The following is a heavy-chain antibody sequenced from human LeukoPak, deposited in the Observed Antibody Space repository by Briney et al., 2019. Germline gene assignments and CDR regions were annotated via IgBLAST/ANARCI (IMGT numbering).Heavy chain of an antibody. CDR2: TYYRSKWYN. CDR3: ARGSSSWWGGDYYYYYMDV. D-gene: IGHD6-13*01. V-gene: IGHV6-1*01. J-gene: IGHJ6*03. Sequence: SQTLSLTCAISGDSVSSNNAAWNWIRQSPSRGLEWLGRTYYRSKWYNDYAVSVKSRITINPDTSKNQFSLQLNSVTPEDTAVYYCARGSSSWWGGDYYYYYMDVWGKGTTVTISS. CDR1: GDSVSSNNAA.